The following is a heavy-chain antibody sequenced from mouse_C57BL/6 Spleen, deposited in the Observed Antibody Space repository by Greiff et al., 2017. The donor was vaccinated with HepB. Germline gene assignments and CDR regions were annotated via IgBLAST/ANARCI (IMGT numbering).Heavy chain of an antibody. J-gene: IGHJ4*01. V-gene: IGHV5-17*01. Sequence: EVHLVESGGGLVKPGGSLKLSCAASGFTFSDYGMHWVRQAPEKGLEWVAYISSGSSTIYYAATVKGRFTISRDNAKNTLFLQMTSLRSEDTAMYYCSRVYGYYYAMDYWGQGTSVTVSS. CDR3: SRVYGYYYAMDY. CDR2: ISSGSSTI. D-gene: IGHD2-2*01. CDR1: GFTFSDYG.